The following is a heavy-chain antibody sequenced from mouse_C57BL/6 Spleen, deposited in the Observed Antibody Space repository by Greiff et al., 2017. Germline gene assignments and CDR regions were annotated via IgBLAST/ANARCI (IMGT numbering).Heavy chain of an antibody. V-gene: IGHV1-39*01. J-gene: IGHJ1*03. CDR3: ASRDHSDCGYFDV. CDR1: GYSFTDYN. CDR2: FNPNYGTT. Sequence: EVQLQQSGPELVKPGASVKISCKASGYSFTDYNMNWVKQSYGKSLEWIGVFNPNYGTTSYNQKFKGKATLTVDQSSSTAYMQLNSLTSEDSAVDDCASRDHSDCGYFDVWGTGTTVTVSA. D-gene: IGHD2-12*01.